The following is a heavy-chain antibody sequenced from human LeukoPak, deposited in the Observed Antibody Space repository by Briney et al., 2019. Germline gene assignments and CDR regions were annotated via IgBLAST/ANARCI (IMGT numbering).Heavy chain of an antibody. CDR2: IYYSGST. CDR3: ARLEYYYYYYMDV. D-gene: IGHD3-3*01. Sequence: SETLSLTCSVSGGSVSSHYWNWIRQPPGKGLEWIGYIYYSGSTNYNPSLKSRVTMSVDTSKNQFSLNLSSVTAADTAVYYCARLEYYYYYYMDVWGKGTTVTVSS. V-gene: IGHV4-59*02. CDR1: GGSVSSHY. J-gene: IGHJ6*03.